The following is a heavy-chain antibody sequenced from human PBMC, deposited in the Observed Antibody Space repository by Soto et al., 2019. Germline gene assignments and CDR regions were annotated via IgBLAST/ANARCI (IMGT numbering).Heavy chain of an antibody. J-gene: IGHJ6*02. CDR3: ARFGRGMGVLDIVVVPAAVSYYYYGMDV. D-gene: IGHD2-2*03. V-gene: IGHV5-51*01. CDR2: IYPGDSDT. Sequence: GESVKISCKGSGYSFTSYCIGWVLQMPGKGLEWMGIIYPGDSDTRYSPSFQGQVTISADKSISTAYLQWSSLKASDTAMYYCARFGRGMGVLDIVVVPAAVSYYYYGMDVWGQGTTVTVSS. CDR1: GYSFTSYC.